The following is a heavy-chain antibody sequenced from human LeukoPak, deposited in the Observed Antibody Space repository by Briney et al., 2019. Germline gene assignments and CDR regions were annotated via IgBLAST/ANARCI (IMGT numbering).Heavy chain of an antibody. Sequence: GRSLRLSCAASGFTFSSYGMHWVRQAPGKGLEWVAVISYDGSNKYYADSVKGRFTISRDNSKNTLYLQMNGLRAEDTAVYYCAKDCSYYYGSGSYSDYWGQGTLVTVSS. CDR1: GFTFSSYG. J-gene: IGHJ4*02. V-gene: IGHV3-30*18. D-gene: IGHD3-10*01. CDR2: ISYDGSNK. CDR3: AKDCSYYYGSGSYSDY.